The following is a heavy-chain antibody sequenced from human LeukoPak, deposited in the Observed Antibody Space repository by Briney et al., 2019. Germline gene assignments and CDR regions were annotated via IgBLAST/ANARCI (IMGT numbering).Heavy chain of an antibody. J-gene: IGHJ3*01. V-gene: IGHV1-18*01. D-gene: IGHD3-22*01. CDR3: ARGKDSNGYYVGNAFDV. CDR1: GYTLSNYG. CDR2: ISGYNGHT. Sequence: ASVKVSCKTSGYTLSNYGISWVRQAPGQGLQWMGWISGYNGHTDYAQNFQGRVTMTTDTSTSTAYMELRSLRSDDTAVFYCARGKDSNGYYVGNAFDVWGQGTLVTVSA.